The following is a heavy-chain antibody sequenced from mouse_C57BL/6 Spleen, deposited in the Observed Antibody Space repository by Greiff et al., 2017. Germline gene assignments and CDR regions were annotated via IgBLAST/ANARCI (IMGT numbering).Heavy chain of an antibody. CDR1: GYSFTDYN. Sequence: VQLQQSGPELVKPGASVKISCKASGYSFTDYNMNWVKQSNGTSLEWIGVINPNYGTSSYNQQFKGKATLTVDQSSSTAYILLNNLTAEDSAVYYCARSGPGAYWGQGTLVTVSA. CDR3: ARSGPGAY. CDR2: INPNYGTS. J-gene: IGHJ3*01. D-gene: IGHD3-2*02. V-gene: IGHV1-39*01.